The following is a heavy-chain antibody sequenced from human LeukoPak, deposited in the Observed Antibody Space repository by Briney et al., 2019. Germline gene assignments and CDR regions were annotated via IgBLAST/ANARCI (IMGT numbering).Heavy chain of an antibody. CDR2: INPNSGGT. Sequence: ASVKVSCKASGYIFTSYGISWVRQAPGQGLEWMGWINPNSGGTNYAQKFQGRVTMTRDTSISTAYMELSRLRSDDTAVYYCARTTVTTEYYFDYWGQGTLVTVSS. D-gene: IGHD4-17*01. V-gene: IGHV1-2*02. CDR1: GYIFTSYG. J-gene: IGHJ4*02. CDR3: ARTTVTTEYYFDY.